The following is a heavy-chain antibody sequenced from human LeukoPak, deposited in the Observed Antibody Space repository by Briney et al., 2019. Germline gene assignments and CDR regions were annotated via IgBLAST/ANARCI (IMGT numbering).Heavy chain of an antibody. CDR3: ARASFLGYFDWYPYQFDP. CDR2: VYKSGST. D-gene: IGHD3-9*01. J-gene: IGHJ5*02. CDR1: GGSISSSTYY. V-gene: IGHV4-39*07. Sequence: ETLSLTCTVSGGSISSSTYYWGWIRQPPGKEMEWIGNVYKSGSTYYKTSLKSRVTISVDTSKNQFSLKLSSVTAADTAVYYCARASFLGYFDWYPYQFDPWGQGTLVPVSS.